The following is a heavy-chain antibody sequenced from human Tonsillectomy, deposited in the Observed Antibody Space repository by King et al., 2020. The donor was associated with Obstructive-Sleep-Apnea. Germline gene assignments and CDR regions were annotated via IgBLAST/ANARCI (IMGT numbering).Heavy chain of an antibody. D-gene: IGHD3-22*01. CDR2: IKQDGSEK. CDR1: GFTFSSYW. J-gene: IGHJ6*02. Sequence: VQLVESGGGLVQPGGSLRLSCAASGFTFSSYWMSWVRQAPGKGLEWGANIKQDGSEKYYVDSVKGRFTISRDNAKNSLYLQMNSLRAEDTAVYYCARDSSNSGYYYYYYYGMDVWGQGTTVTVSS. V-gene: IGHV3-7*01. CDR3: ARDSSNSGYYYYYYYGMDV.